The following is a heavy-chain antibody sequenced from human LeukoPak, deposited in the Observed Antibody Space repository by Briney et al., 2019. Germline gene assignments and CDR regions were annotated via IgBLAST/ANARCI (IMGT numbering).Heavy chain of an antibody. Sequence: ASVKVSCKASGYTFTGYYVDWVRQAPGQGLEWMGWINPNSGDTHYAQKFQGKVTMTRDTTINTAYMELSSLRSDDTAVYYCARDLPTGFGSSAYWGQGTLVTVSS. D-gene: IGHD1-14*01. CDR3: ARDLPTGFGSSAY. CDR2: INPNSGDT. V-gene: IGHV1-2*02. CDR1: GYTFTGYY. J-gene: IGHJ4*02.